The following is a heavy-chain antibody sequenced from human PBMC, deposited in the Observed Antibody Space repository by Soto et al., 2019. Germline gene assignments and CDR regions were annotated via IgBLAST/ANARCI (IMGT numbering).Heavy chain of an antibody. CDR1: GYTFISYA. J-gene: IGHJ4*02. Sequence: QVQVVQSGAEVKKPGASVKVSCKASGYTFISYAIHWVRQAPGQRLEWMGWINAGNGNTKYSQKFQGRVTITRDTSASTANRERTSLRSEDTAVYYCARDLQGLYSFAYWGQGPLVTVSS. V-gene: IGHV1-3*01. CDR3: ARDLQGLYSFAY. CDR2: INAGNGNT.